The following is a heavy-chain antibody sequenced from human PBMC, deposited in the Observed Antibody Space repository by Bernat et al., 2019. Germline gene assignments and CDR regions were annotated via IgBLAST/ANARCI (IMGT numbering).Heavy chain of an antibody. CDR2: ISYDGSNK. V-gene: IGHV3-30*18. CDR1: GFTFSSYG. Sequence: QVQLVESGGGVVQPGRSLRLSCAASGFTFSSYGMHWVRQAPGQGLAWVAVISYDGSNKYYADSVKGRFTISRDNSKNTLYLQMNSLRAEDTAVYYCAKDRGTTVVTPWFDPWGQGTLVTVSS. D-gene: IGHD4-23*01. J-gene: IGHJ5*02. CDR3: AKDRGTTVVTPWFDP.